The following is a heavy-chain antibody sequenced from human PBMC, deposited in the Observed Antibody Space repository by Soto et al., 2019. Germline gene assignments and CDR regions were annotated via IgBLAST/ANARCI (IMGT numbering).Heavy chain of an antibody. V-gene: IGHV1-3*01. D-gene: IGHD5-12*01. Sequence: ASVKVSCKASGYSFITYTMHWVRQAPGQRLEWMGWINGGNGYTRSAQTFQGRVTFTRDTSANTAYMELSSLRSDDTAVYYCARNRDGFINRPYWFFDLWGRGTLVTVSS. CDR2: INGGNGYT. CDR1: GYSFITYT. J-gene: IGHJ2*01. CDR3: ARNRDGFINRPYWFFDL.